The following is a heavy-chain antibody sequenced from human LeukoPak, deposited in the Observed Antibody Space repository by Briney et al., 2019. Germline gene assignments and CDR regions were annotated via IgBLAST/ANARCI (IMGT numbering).Heavy chain of an antibody. V-gene: IGHV3-21*01. Sequence: GGSLRLSYAASGFTFSSYSMNWVRQAPGKGLEWVSSISSSSSYIYYADSVKGRFTISRDNAKNSLYLQMNSLRAEDTAVYYCARDLGPATAILNWFDPWGQGTLVTVSS. CDR2: ISSSSSYI. D-gene: IGHD2-2*02. CDR3: ARDLGPATAILNWFDP. J-gene: IGHJ5*02. CDR1: GFTFSSYS.